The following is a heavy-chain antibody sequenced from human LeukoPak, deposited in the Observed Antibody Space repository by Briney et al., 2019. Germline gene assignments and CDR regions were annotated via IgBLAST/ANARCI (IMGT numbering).Heavy chain of an antibody. CDR1: GFTFGDYA. CDR2: IRSKAYGGTT. J-gene: IGHJ4*02. Sequence: HPGGSLRLSCTASGFTFGDYAMSWVRQAPGKGLEWVGFIRSKAYGGTTEYAASVKGRFTISRDDSKSIAYLQMNSLKTEDTAMYYCTSLIAAAGRGEGYWGQGTLVTVSS. CDR3: TSLIAAAGRGEGY. D-gene: IGHD6-13*01. V-gene: IGHV3-49*04.